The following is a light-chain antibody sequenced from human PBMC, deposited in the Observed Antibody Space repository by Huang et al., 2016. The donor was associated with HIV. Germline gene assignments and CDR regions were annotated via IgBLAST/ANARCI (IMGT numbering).Light chain of an antibody. V-gene: IGKV3-15*01. CDR1: QSVRSN. J-gene: IGKJ1*01. CDR2: GAS. CDR3: QQYDNWPLT. Sequence: EIVMTQSPATLSVSPGDRATLSCRASQSVRSNLAWYQQKPCQAPRLLIYGASTRATGIPARFSGSGSGTDFTLTISSLLSEDFAVYYCQQYDNWPLTFGQGTKVEIK.